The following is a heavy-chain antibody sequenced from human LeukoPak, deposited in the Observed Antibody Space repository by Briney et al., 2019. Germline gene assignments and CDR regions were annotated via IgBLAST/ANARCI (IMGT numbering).Heavy chain of an antibody. CDR2: IYYSGSS. CDR3: ARGPTVTTDY. V-gene: IGHV4-39*01. J-gene: IGHJ4*02. Sequence: SETLSLTCTVSGGSISSSSHYWGWFRQPPGKGLEWIGYIYYSGSSFCNPSLKSRVTMSVDTSKNQFSLRLNSVTAADTAVYYCARGPTVTTDYWGQGTLLTVSS. CDR1: GGSISSSSHY. D-gene: IGHD4-17*01.